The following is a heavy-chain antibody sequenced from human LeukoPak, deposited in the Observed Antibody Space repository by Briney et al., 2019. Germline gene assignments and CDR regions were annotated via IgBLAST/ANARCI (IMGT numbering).Heavy chain of an antibody. CDR3: ARASSLVAHFDY. Sequence: PSETLSLTCAVYGGSFSGYYWSWIRQPPGKGLEWIGEINHSGSTNYNPSLKSRVTISVDTSKNQLSLKLSSVTAADTAVYYCARASSLVAHFDYWGQGTLVTVSS. CDR2: INHSGST. D-gene: IGHD5-12*01. V-gene: IGHV4-34*01. J-gene: IGHJ4*02. CDR1: GGSFSGYY.